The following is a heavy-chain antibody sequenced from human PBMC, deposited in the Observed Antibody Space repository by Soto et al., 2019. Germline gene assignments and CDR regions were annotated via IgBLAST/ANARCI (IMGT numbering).Heavy chain of an antibody. CDR2: ISAYNGNT. D-gene: IGHD2-15*01. J-gene: IGHJ6*02. CDR3: ARFTGGSYNTYYFYYGMDV. Sequence: ASVKVSCKASGYTFTSYGISWVRQAPGQGLDWMGWISAYNGNTKYAQDLQGRVTMTTDTSTSTAYMELRSLRSDDTAVYYCARFTGGSYNTYYFYYGMDVWGQGTTVTVS. CDR1: GYTFTSYG. V-gene: IGHV1-18*04.